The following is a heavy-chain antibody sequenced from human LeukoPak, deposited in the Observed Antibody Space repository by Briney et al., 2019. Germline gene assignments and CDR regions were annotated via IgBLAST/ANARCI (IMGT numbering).Heavy chain of an antibody. CDR2: ITSNSATI. Sequence: QPGGSLRLSCAASGFTFSVYSMNWVRQPPGMGLEWVSYITSNSATIQYADSVKGRFTISRDNAKNSLSLQMNSLRDEDTAVYYCARSVGGHLDYWGQGMLVTVSS. CDR1: GFTFSVYS. D-gene: IGHD3-16*01. CDR3: ARSVGGHLDY. J-gene: IGHJ4*02. V-gene: IGHV3-48*02.